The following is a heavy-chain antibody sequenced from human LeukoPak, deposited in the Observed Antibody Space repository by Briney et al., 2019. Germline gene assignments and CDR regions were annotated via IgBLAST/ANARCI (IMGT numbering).Heavy chain of an antibody. CDR1: GGSFSGYY. CDR2: INHSGST. Sequence: SETLSLTCAVYGGSFSGYYWSWIRQPPGKGLEWIGEINHSGSTNYNPSLKSRVTISVDMSKNQFSLKLSSVTAADTAVYYCARSWGCSSTSCREPGLNWFDPWGQGTLVTVSS. CDR3: ARSWGCSSTSCREPGLNWFDP. J-gene: IGHJ5*02. D-gene: IGHD2-2*01. V-gene: IGHV4-34*01.